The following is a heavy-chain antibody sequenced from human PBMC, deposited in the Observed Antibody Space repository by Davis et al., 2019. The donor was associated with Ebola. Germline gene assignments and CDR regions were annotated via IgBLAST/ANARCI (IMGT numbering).Heavy chain of an antibody. CDR1: GFTFGDYA. D-gene: IGHD3-10*01. J-gene: IGHJ4*02. CDR3: TREVLWFGELSGFDY. CDR2: IRRKAYGGTT. V-gene: IGHV3-49*04. Sequence: GESLKISCTASGFTFGDYAMSWVRQAPGKGLEWVGFIRRKAYGGTTEYAASVKGRFTISRDDSKSIAYLQMNSLKTEDTAVYYCTREVLWFGELSGFDYWGQGTLVTVSS.